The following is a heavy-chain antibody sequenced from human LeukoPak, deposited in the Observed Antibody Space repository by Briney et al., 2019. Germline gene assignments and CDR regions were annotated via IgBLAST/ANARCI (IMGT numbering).Heavy chain of an antibody. CDR2: INPSGGST. J-gene: IGHJ4*02. V-gene: IGHV1-46*01. CDR3: ARTLFGGWFSYHFDY. D-gene: IGHD6-19*01. Sequence: ASVKVSCKASGYTFTSYYMHWVRQAPGQGLEWMGIINPSGGSTSYAQKFQGRVTMTRDTSISTAYMELSRLRSDDTAVYYCARTLFGGWFSYHFDYWGQGTLVTVSS. CDR1: GYTFTSYY.